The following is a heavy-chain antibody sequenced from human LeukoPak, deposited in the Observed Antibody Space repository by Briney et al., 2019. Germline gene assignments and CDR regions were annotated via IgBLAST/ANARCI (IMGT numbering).Heavy chain of an antibody. CDR3: ARSSWFEELSFDY. V-gene: IGHV4-39*01. J-gene: IGHJ4*02. Sequence: SGTLTLTCTVSGGTISSSRNYWGRIPPPPGQGLEWNRSIYESENTYYNPALKSRITISVNTSKNQFSLKLSPVTAATTSEYGCARSSWFEELSFDYWCRGTLVIVS. CDR1: GGTISSSRNY. D-gene: IGHD3-10*01. CDR2: IYESENT.